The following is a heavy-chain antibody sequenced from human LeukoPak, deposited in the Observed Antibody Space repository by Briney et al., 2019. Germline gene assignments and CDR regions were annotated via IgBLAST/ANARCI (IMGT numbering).Heavy chain of an antibody. J-gene: IGHJ6*02. V-gene: IGHV3-48*02. CDR1: GFTFSSYS. Sequence: PGGSLRLSCAASGFTFSSYSMNWVRQAPGKGLEWVSYISSGSSTIYYADSVKGRFTISRDNAKNSLYLQMNSLRDEDTAVYYCARDSSGWYSYYYGMDVWGQGTTVTVSS. CDR3: ARDSSGWYSYYYGMDV. CDR2: ISSGSSTI. D-gene: IGHD6-19*01.